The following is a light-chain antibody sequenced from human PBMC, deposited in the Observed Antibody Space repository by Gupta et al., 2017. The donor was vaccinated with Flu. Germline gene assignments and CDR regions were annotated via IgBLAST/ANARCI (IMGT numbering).Light chain of an antibody. V-gene: IGKV1-39*01. CDR2: GAI. CDR3: QQRYRSPLT. J-gene: IGKJ4*01. Sequence: DIQMTQSPPSLYASVGDRVTITCRTSQSVTDFLNWYQQKPGKAPRLLIFGAITLHSGVPSRSSGGGSGTDFSLTITNLQPEDFATYYCQQRYRSPLTFGGGTKVEIK. CDR1: QSVTDF.